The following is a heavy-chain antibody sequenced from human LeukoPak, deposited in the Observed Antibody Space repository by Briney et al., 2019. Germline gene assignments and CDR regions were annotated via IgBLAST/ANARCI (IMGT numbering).Heavy chain of an antibody. CDR3: AKVHGTLTVESPFDY. D-gene: IGHD4-23*01. V-gene: IGHV3-23*01. CDR2: IWSSSGNT. CDR1: GFTFSSYA. Sequence: SGGSLRLSCAASGFTFSSYAMSWVRQAPGKGLEWVSAIWSSSGNTYYADSVTGRFTISRDNSKNTLYLQMHSLRADDTAVYYCAKVHGTLTVESPFDYWGRGTLVTVSS. J-gene: IGHJ4*02.